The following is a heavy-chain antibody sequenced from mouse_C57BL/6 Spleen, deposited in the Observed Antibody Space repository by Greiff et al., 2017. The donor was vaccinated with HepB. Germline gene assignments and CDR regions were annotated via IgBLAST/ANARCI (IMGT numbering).Heavy chain of an antibody. CDR2: IDPETGGT. Sequence: VQGVESGAELVRPGASVTLSCKASGYTFTDYEMHWVKQTPVHGLEWIGAIDPETGGTAYNQKFKGKAILTADKSSSTAYMELRSLTSEDSAVYYCTRKYLLFYYFDYWGQGTTLTVSS. CDR3: TRKYLLFYYFDY. CDR1: GYTFTDYE. V-gene: IGHV1-15*01. D-gene: IGHD5-1*01. J-gene: IGHJ2*01.